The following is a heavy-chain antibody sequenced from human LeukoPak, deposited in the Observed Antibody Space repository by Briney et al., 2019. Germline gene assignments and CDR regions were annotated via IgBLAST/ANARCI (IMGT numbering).Heavy chain of an antibody. Sequence: GGSLRLSCAASGFTVSSNYMSWVRQAPGKALECVSVIYSGGSTYYADSVKGRFTISRDNSKKTLYLQMNSLRAEDTAVYYCVRGDYGDYTLFDYWGQGTLVTVSS. CDR3: VRGDYGDYTLFDY. V-gene: IGHV3-53*01. J-gene: IGHJ4*02. CDR1: GFTVSSNY. D-gene: IGHD4-17*01. CDR2: IYSGGST.